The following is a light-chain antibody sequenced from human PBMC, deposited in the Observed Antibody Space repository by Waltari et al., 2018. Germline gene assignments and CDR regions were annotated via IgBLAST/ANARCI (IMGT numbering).Light chain of an antibody. J-gene: IGKJ1*01. Sequence: DIQITQSPSSLSASAGDTVTITCRASQGISTYLNWYQQKPGKTPKRLIYGASSLESGVPSRFSGSGSGTDFTLTISSLQPEDFATYYCLQYNSHPWTFGQGTKVEIK. CDR2: GAS. V-gene: IGKV1-17*01. CDR3: LQYNSHPWT. CDR1: QGISTY.